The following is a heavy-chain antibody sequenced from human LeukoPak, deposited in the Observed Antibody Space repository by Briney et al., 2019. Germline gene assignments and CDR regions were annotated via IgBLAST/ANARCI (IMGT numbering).Heavy chain of an antibody. Sequence: GGSLRLSCAASGFTFSSYGVHWVRHAPGKGLEWVAFIRYDGSNKYYADSVKGRFTISRDNAKNSLYLQMNSLRAEDTALYYCAKDMTGPFAFDIWGQGTMVTVSS. D-gene: IGHD3-16*01. CDR3: AKDMTGPFAFDI. J-gene: IGHJ3*02. V-gene: IGHV3-30*02. CDR2: IRYDGSNK. CDR1: GFTFSSYG.